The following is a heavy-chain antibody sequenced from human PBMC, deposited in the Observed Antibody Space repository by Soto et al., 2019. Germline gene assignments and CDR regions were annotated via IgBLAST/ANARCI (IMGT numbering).Heavy chain of an antibody. CDR1: GFTFSSYS. D-gene: IGHD4-17*01. V-gene: IGHV3-21*01. J-gene: IGHJ5*02. CDR3: ARLYGDGYCFDP. Sequence: EVQLVESGGGLVKPGGSLRLSCAASGFTFSSYSMNWVRQAPGKGLEWVSSISSSSSYIYYADSVKGRFTISRDNAKNPLYLQINSVRAEYTAVYYCARLYGDGYCFDPWGKGTLVTVSS. CDR2: ISSSSSYI.